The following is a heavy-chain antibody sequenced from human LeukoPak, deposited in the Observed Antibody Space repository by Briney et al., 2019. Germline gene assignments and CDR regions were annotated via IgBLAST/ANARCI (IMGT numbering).Heavy chain of an antibody. D-gene: IGHD3-22*01. Sequence: GGSLRLSCAASGFTFSGYWMNWVRQAPGKGLEWVANIKKEGSEKYYVDSVKGRFTISRDNAKNSLYLQMNSLRADDTAVYYCATDYYDSSGYYTGTYWGQGTLVTVSS. J-gene: IGHJ4*02. CDR1: GFTFSGYW. CDR2: IKKEGSEK. V-gene: IGHV3-7*03. CDR3: ATDYYDSSGYYTGTY.